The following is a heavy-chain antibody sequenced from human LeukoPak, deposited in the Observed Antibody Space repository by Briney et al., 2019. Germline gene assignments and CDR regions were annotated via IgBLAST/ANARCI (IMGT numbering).Heavy chain of an antibody. CDR3: ARDLAFPGSYGSAEFYFDF. CDR2: MNPNSGNT. CDR1: GYTFTSYD. D-gene: IGHD1-26*01. Sequence: ASVKVSCKASGYTFTSYDISWVRQATGQGLEWMGWMNPNSGNTGYTQKFQGRVTITRNTSISTAYMELSSLRSEDTAVYYCARDLAFPGSYGSAEFYFDFWGQGALVTVSS. J-gene: IGHJ4*02. V-gene: IGHV1-8*03.